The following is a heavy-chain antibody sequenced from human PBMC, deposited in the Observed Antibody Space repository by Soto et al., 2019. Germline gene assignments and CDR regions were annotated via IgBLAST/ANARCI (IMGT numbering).Heavy chain of an antibody. CDR3: ARHGVSYSGAFEAFDI. J-gene: IGHJ3*02. CDR2: IHDSGTT. D-gene: IGHD6-19*01. CDR1: GGSISSSSHY. Sequence: QLQLQESGPGLVEPSETLSLNCAVSGGSISSSSHYWAWIRQPPGKGLEWIGSIHDSGTTYYNPYGKSRVPISVDTSTNQFALKLISVTAADTTAPYCARHGVSYSGAFEAFDIWGQGTMVTVSS. V-gene: IGHV4-39*01.